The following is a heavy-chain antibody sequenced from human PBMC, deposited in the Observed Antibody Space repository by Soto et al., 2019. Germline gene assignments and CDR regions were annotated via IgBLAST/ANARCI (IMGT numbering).Heavy chain of an antibody. Sequence: SETLSLTCSVSGGSVRSDNYYWSWIRQPPGKGPEWIGDINNSGSTNSNPSHKGRVTISVDTSKNHFSLRLTSVTAADTAVYYCARVLETMSGTKQFDYWGQGTLVTVSS. V-gene: IGHV4-61*03. CDR1: GGSVRSDNYY. D-gene: IGHD1-26*01. CDR2: INNSGST. CDR3: ARVLETMSGTKQFDY. J-gene: IGHJ4*02.